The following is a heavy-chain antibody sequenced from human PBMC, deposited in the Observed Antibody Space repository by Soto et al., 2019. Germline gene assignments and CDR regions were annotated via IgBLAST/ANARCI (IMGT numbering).Heavy chain of an antibody. D-gene: IGHD5-12*01. CDR3: ARHRAQRYSGYDLDN. V-gene: IGHV3-11*01. CDR1: GFTFSDYY. J-gene: IGHJ4*02. Sequence: SGGSLRLSCAASGFTFSDYYMSWIRQAPGKGLEWVSYISSSGSTIYYADSVKGRFTISRDNAKNSLYLQMNSLRAEDTAVYYCARHRAQRYSGYDLDNWGQGTLVTVSS. CDR2: ISSSGSTI.